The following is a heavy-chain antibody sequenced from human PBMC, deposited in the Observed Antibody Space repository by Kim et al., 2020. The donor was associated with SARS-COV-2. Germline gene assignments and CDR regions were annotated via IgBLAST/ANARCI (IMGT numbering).Heavy chain of an antibody. CDR3: ARVPILGPTGYFDY. CDR1: GYTFTGYY. Sequence: ASVKVSCRASGYTFTGYYMHWVRQAPGQGLEWMGRINPNSGGTNYAQKFQGRVTMTRDTSISTAYMELSSLRSDDTAMYYCARVPILGPTGYFDYWGQGTLVTVLS. V-gene: IGHV1-2*06. CDR2: INPNSGGT. J-gene: IGHJ4*02. D-gene: IGHD1-26*01.